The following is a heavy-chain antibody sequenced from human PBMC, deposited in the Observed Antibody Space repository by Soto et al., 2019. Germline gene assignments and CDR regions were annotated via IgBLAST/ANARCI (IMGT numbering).Heavy chain of an antibody. CDR2: INHSGST. CDR1: GGSFSGYY. V-gene: IGHV4-34*01. D-gene: IGHD5-18*01. Sequence: ETLSLTCAVYGGSFSGYYWSWIRQPPGKGLEWIGEINHSGSTNYNPSLKSRVTISVDTSKNQFSLKLSSVTAADTAVYYCARGLRGYSYGYYYYGMDVWGQGTTVTVSS. CDR3: ARGLRGYSYGYYYYGMDV. J-gene: IGHJ6*02.